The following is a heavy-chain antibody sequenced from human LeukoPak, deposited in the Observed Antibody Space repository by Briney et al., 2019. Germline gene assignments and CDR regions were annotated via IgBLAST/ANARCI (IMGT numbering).Heavy chain of an antibody. D-gene: IGHD5-12*01. CDR1: GGSISSGGYS. CDR2: IYHSGST. Sequence: SETLSLTCAVSGGSISSGGYSWSWIRQPPGKGLEWIGYIYHSGSTYYNPSLKSRVTISVDRSKNQFSLKLSSVTAADTAVYYCAREALNSGYSGAGTDVWGQGTTVTVSS. V-gene: IGHV4-30-2*01. CDR3: AREALNSGYSGAGTDV. J-gene: IGHJ6*02.